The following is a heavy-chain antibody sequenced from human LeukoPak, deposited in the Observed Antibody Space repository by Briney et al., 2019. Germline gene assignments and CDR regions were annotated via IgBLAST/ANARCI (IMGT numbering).Heavy chain of an antibody. CDR1: GFTFSSYD. V-gene: IGHV3-13*01. CDR3: ARGIAAAGRPAAKYNWFDP. Sequence: GGSLRLSCAASGFTFSSYDMHWVRQATGKGLEWVSAIGTAGDTYYPGSVKGRFTISRENAKNSLYLQMNSLRAGDTAVYYCARGIAAAGRPAAKYNWFDPWGQGTLVTVSS. J-gene: IGHJ5*02. D-gene: IGHD6-13*01. CDR2: IGTAGDT.